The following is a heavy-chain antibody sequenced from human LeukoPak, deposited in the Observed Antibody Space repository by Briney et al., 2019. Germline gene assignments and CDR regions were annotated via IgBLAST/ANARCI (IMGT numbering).Heavy chain of an antibody. CDR1: GFTFSSYA. J-gene: IGHJ6*03. Sequence: GGFLRLSCAASGFTFSSYAMSWVRQAPGKGLEWVSAISGSGGSTYYADSVKGRFTISRDNSKNTLYLQMNSLRADDTAVYDCAKRRGLELTYYYHMDLWGKGPTVTVSS. CDR2: ISGSGGST. V-gene: IGHV3-23*01. CDR3: AKRRGLELTYYYHMDL. D-gene: IGHD1-7*01.